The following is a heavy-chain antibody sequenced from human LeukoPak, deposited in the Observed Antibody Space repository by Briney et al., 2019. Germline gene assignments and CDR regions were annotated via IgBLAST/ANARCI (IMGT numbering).Heavy chain of an antibody. CDR2: IIPIFGTA. V-gene: IGHV1-69*13. D-gene: IGHD2-15*01. CDR3: ARDGVGYCSGGSCYYYYMDV. Sequence: ASVKVSCKASGGTFSSYAISWVRQAPGQGLEWMGGIIPIFGTANYAQKFQGRVTITADESTSTAYMELSSLRSEDTAVYHCARDGVGYCSGGSCYYYYMDVWGKGTTVTVSS. J-gene: IGHJ6*03. CDR1: GGTFSSYA.